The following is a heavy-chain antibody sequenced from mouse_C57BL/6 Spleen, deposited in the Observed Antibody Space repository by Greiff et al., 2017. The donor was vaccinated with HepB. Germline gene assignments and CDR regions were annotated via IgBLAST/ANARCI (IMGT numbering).Heavy chain of an antibody. D-gene: IGHD1-3*01. Sequence: EVHLVESGPGLVKPSQSLSLTCSVTGYSITSGYYWNWIRQFPGNKLEWMGYISYDGSNNYNPSLKNRISITRDTSKNQFCLKLNSVTTEDTATYYCARRESKGDYFDYWGQGTTLTVSS. CDR1: GYSITSGYY. J-gene: IGHJ2*01. CDR3: ARRESKGDYFDY. V-gene: IGHV3-6*01. CDR2: ISYDGSN.